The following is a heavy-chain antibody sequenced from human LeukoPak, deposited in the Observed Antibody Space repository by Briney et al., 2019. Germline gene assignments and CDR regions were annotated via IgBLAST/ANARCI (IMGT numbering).Heavy chain of an antibody. D-gene: IGHD6-13*01. CDR2: INSDGIST. J-gene: IGHJ4*02. CDR3: VRQYRVAAPADY. CDR1: GFTFSNYW. V-gene: IGHV3-74*01. Sequence: GGSLRLSCAASGFTFSNYWMHWVRQAPGKGLVWLSRINSDGISTSYADSVKGRFTISRDNAKNTLYVQMNSLRDEDTAVYYCVRQYRVAAPADYWGQGTLVTVSS.